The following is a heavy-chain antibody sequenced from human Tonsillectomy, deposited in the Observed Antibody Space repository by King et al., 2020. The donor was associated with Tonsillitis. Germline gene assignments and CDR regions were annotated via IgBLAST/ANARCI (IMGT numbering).Heavy chain of an antibody. CDR1: GFTFSSYA. V-gene: IGHV3-30-3*01. D-gene: IGHD4-17*01. CDR3: ARRDGALEYYYYGMDV. J-gene: IGHJ6*02. Sequence: VQLVESGGGVVQPGRSLRLSCAASGFTFSSYAMHWVRQAPAKGLEWVAFISFDGSNKYYADSVKGRFTISRDNSKNTLYLQMSTLIAEDTAVYFCARRDGALEYYYYGMDVWGQGTTVTVSS. CDR2: ISFDGSNK.